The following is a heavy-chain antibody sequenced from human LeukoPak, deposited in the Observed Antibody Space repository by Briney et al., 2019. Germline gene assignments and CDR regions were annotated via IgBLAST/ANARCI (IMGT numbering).Heavy chain of an antibody. CDR1: GFTFSNAW. CDR2: IKSKTDGGTT. J-gene: IGHJ4*02. D-gene: IGHD3-10*01. CDR3: TTDRRFVTMVRGQPD. Sequence: TGGSLRLSCAASGFTFSNAWMTWVRQAPGKGLEWVGRIKSKTDGGTTDYAAPVKGRFTISRDDSKNTLYLQMNSLKTEDTAVYYCTTDRRFVTMVRGQPDWGQGTLVTVSS. V-gene: IGHV3-15*01.